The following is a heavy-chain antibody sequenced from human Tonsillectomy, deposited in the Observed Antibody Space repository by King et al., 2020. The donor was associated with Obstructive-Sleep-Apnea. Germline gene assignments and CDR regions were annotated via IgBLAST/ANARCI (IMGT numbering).Heavy chain of an antibody. CDR2: IFYSGST. CDR1: GGSISTYY. J-gene: IGHJ5*02. CDR3: TRGGDYVRRLNWFDP. V-gene: IGHV4-59*01. Sequence: VQLQESGPGLVKPSETLSLTCTVSGGSISTYYWNWIRQPPGKGLEWIGYIFYSGSTNYNPSLKSRVIISVDTSKNQFSLKLSSVTAADTAVYYCTRGGDYVRRLNWFDPWGQGTLVIVSS. D-gene: IGHD4-17*01.